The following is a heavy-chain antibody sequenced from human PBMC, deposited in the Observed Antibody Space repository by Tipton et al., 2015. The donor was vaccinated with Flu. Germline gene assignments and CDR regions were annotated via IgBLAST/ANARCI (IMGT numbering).Heavy chain of an antibody. J-gene: IGHJ5*02. V-gene: IGHV4-38-2*02. CDR1: GNSIRSDDYY. Sequence: TVSLTCTVFGNSIRSDDYYWGWIRQPPGKGLEWIGNIFHSGNAYHNPSLKSRVTISVDKSKNQFSLKLTSVTAADTAVYYCARRDYSNYVSEPKNWFDPWGRGILVTVSS. D-gene: IGHD4-11*01. CDR3: ARRDYSNYVSEPKNWFDP. CDR2: IFHSGNA.